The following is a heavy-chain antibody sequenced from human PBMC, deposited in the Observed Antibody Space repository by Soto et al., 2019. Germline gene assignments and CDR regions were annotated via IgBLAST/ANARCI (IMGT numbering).Heavy chain of an antibody. CDR3: AREEQSFYYAFDV. Sequence: QVQLVESGGGLVKPGGSLRLSCAASGFSFDHYYMTWIRQAPGKGLEWVSYISSSGSTIYYADSVKGRFTVSRDNAKNFLYLEMNSLRAEDTDVYYCAREEQSFYYAFDVWGQGTMVAVSS. V-gene: IGHV3-11*01. CDR1: GFSFDHYY. CDR2: ISSSGSTI. D-gene: IGHD1-1*01. J-gene: IGHJ3*01.